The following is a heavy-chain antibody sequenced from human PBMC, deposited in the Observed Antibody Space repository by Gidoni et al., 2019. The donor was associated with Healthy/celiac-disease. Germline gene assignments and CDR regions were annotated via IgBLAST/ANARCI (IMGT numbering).Heavy chain of an antibody. Sequence: EVQLVESGGGLVQPGGSLRLSCAASGFTFSSYWMHWVRQAPGKGLVWVSRINSDGSSTSYADSVKGRFTISRDNAKNTLYLQMNSLRAEDTAVYYCARDNWLRAYYYGSGSYYNDYYGMDVWGQGTTVTVSS. CDR2: INSDGSST. D-gene: IGHD3-10*01. CDR3: ARDNWLRAYYYGSGSYYNDYYGMDV. V-gene: IGHV3-74*01. J-gene: IGHJ6*02. CDR1: GFTFSSYW.